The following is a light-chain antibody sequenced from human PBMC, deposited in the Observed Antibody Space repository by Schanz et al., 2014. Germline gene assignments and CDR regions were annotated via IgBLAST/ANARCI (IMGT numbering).Light chain of an antibody. CDR2: TND. Sequence: QSVLTQPPSVSGTPGQRVTVSCSGSNSNIGSNAVNWYQQFPGTAPKLLIYTNDQRPSGVPDRFSGSKSGTLASLTVSGLQAEDEATYYCSSFEGRHNWVFGGGTKLTVL. CDR1: NSNIGSNA. V-gene: IGLV1-44*01. J-gene: IGLJ3*02. CDR3: SSFEGRHNWV.